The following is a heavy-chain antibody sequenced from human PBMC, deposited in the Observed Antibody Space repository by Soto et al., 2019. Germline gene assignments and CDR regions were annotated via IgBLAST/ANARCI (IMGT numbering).Heavy chain of an antibody. Sequence: GGSLRLSCAASGFTFSSYGMHWVRQAPGKGLEWVAVISYDGSNKYYADSVKGRFTISRDNSKNTLYLQMNSLRAEDTAVYYCAKDNAVPYFDRRIRPAYGMDVWGQGTTVTVSS. CDR2: ISYDGSNK. CDR3: AKDNAVPYFDRRIRPAYGMDV. V-gene: IGHV3-30*18. J-gene: IGHJ6*02. D-gene: IGHD3-9*01. CDR1: GFTFSSYG.